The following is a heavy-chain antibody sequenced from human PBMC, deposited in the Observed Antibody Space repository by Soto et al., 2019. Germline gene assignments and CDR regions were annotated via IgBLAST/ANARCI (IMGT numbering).Heavy chain of an antibody. J-gene: IGHJ5*02. D-gene: IGHD4-17*01. CDR1: GGSIENGGYY. CDR3: ARGGDYATT. CDR2: IHYTGSA. Sequence: QVQLQESGPGLLKPSQTLSLTCTVSGGSIENGGYYWIWVRQHPEKGLEWLGSIHYTGSAFYNPSVKSRVAMSVYTSKNHFSLTLTSVTVADTATYYCARGGDYATTWGQGSLVVVSS. V-gene: IGHV4-31*03.